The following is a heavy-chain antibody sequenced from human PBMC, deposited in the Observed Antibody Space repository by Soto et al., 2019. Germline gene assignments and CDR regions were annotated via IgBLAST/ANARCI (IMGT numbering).Heavy chain of an antibody. Sequence: PSETLSLTCAVYGGSFRGYYWSWIRQPQGKGLEWIGEINHSGSTNYNPSLKSRVTISVDTSKNQFSLKLSSVTAADTAVYYCARDIVGAMNYYGMDVWGQGTTVTVSS. CDR1: GGSFRGYY. CDR3: ARDIVGAMNYYGMDV. J-gene: IGHJ6*02. V-gene: IGHV4-34*01. D-gene: IGHD1-26*01. CDR2: INHSGST.